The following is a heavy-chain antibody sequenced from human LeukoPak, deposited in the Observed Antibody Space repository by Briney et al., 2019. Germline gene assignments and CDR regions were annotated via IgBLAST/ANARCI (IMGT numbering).Heavy chain of an antibody. D-gene: IGHD3-22*01. J-gene: IGHJ5*02. V-gene: IGHV3-30*02. CDR3: AKGRITMIVVAANWFDP. CDR2: IRYDGSNK. CDR1: GFTFSSYG. Sequence: GGSLRLSCAASGFTFSSYGMHWVRQAPGKGLEWVAFIRYDGSNKYYADSVKGRFTISRDNSKNTLYLQMNSLRAEDTAVYYCAKGRITMIVVAANWFDPWGQGTLVTVSS.